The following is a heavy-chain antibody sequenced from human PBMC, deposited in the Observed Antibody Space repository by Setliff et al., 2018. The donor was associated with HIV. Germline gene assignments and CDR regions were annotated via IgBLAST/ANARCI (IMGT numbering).Heavy chain of an antibody. V-gene: IGHV1-2*02. CDR3: ARGMDYYDTSGYYQYYFDY. J-gene: IGHJ4*02. CDR2: INPSGGST. D-gene: IGHD3-22*01. CDR1: GYTFTSYY. Sequence: ASVKVSCKASGYTFTSYYMHWVRQAPGQGLEWMGIINPSGGSTIYAQKFQGRVTMTRDTSISTAYMELSRLRSDDTAVYYCARGMDYYDTSGYYQYYFDYWGQGTLVTVPQ.